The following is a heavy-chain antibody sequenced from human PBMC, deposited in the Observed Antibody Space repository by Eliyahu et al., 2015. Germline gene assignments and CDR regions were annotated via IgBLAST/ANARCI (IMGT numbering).Heavy chain of an antibody. D-gene: IGHD1-26*01. J-gene: IGHJ6*02. Sequence: QVQLQQWGAGLLKPSETLSLTCAVYGGSFSGYYWSWIRQPPGKGLEWIGEINHSGSTNYNPSLKSRVTISVDTSKNQFSLKLSSVTAADTAVYYCARGPRVGARYYYGMDVWGQGTTVTVSS. CDR3: ARGPRVGARYYYGMDV. CDR2: INHSGST. CDR1: GGSFSGYY. V-gene: IGHV4-34*01.